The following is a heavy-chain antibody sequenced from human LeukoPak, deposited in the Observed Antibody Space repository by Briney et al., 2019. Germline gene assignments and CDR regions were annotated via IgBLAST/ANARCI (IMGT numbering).Heavy chain of an antibody. V-gene: IGHV4-34*01. CDR2: INHSGST. Sequence: SETLSLTCAVYGGSFSGYYWSWIRQPAGKGLEWMGEINHSGSTNYNPSLKSRVTISVDTSKNQFSLKLSSVTAADTAVYYCARQNNWNYFYYYYYGMDVWGQGTTVTVSS. D-gene: IGHD1-7*01. CDR3: ARQNNWNYFYYYYYGMDV. J-gene: IGHJ6*02. CDR1: GGSFSGYY.